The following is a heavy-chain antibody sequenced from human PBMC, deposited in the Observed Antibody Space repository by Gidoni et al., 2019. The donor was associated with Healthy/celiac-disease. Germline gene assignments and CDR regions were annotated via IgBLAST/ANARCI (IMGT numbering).Heavy chain of an antibody. CDR3: ARGLGGGYCSSTSCYAGYYYYYGMDV. J-gene: IGHJ6*02. CDR1: GFPFSSYG. CDR2: IWYDGSNK. D-gene: IGHD2-2*01. Sequence: QVQLVESGGGVVQPGRSLRLSCAASGFPFSSYGIHWVRQAPGKGLEWVAVIWYDGSNKYYADSVKGRFTISRDNSRNTLYLQMNSLRAEDTAVYYCARGLGGGYCSSTSCYAGYYYYYGMDVWGQGTTVTVSS. V-gene: IGHV3-33*01.